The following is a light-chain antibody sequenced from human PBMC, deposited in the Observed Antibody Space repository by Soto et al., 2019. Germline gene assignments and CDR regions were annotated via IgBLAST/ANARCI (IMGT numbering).Light chain of an antibody. CDR1: QSVSRNY. CDR2: GAS. Sequence: EIVLTQSPGTLSLSPGERATLSCRASQSVSRNYLVWYQQKPGQAPRLLIYGASGRATGIPDRFSGSGSGTDFTLTISRLEPEDLSVYYCQQYGSSPTTCRRGTKVQIK. V-gene: IGKV3-20*01. CDR3: QQYGSSPTT. J-gene: IGKJ1*01.